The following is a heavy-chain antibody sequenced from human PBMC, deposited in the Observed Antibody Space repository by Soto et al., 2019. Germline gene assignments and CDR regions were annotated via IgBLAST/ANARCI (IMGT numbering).Heavy chain of an antibody. J-gene: IGHJ6*02. CDR2: IIPLFATA. D-gene: IGHD2-21*02. CDR1: GGSFNNNA. Sequence: QEQMVQSGAEVKRPGSSVKLSCRASGGSFNNNAINWVRQAPGQGLEWIGGIIPLFATARYAPNFQVRVTITEDKSTGTAYMELNSLTSDDTAVYYCATGGAHCATDCYSPPRHSYFQMEVCGQGTTVTVSS. V-gene: IGHV1-69*06. CDR3: ATGGAHCATDCYSPPRHSYFQMEV.